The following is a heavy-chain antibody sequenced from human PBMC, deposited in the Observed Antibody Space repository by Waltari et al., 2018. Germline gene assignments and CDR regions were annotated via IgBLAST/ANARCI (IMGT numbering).Heavy chain of an antibody. D-gene: IGHD1-26*01. CDR2: ISSSGSTI. CDR3: AREPPLCELPSGNYFDY. CDR1: GFTFSSSE. Sequence: EVQLVESGGGLVQPGGSLRLSCAASGFTFSSSEMHWVRQAPGRGLEWVSYISSSGSTIYYADSVKGRFTISRDNAKNSLYLQMNSLRAEDTAVYYCAREPPLCELPSGNYFDYWGQGTLVTVSS. V-gene: IGHV3-48*03. J-gene: IGHJ4*02.